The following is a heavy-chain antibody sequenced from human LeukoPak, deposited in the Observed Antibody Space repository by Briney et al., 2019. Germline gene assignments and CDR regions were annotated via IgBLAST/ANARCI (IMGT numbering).Heavy chain of an antibody. J-gene: IGHJ2*01. V-gene: IGHV4-59*01. CDR3: ARDYYYYDSSGPRYFDL. D-gene: IGHD3-22*01. Sequence: PSETLSLTRTVSGGSISSYYWSWIRQPPGKGLEWIGYIYYSGSTNYNPSLKSRVTISVDKTKNQFSLKLSSVTAADTAVYYCARDYYYYDSSGPRYFDLWGRGTLVTVSS. CDR1: GGSISSYY. CDR2: IYYSGST.